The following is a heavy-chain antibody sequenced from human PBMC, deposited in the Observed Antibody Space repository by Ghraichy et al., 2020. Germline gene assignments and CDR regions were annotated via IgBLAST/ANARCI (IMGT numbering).Heavy chain of an antibody. CDR1: GFSLSTSGVG. J-gene: IGHJ4*02. V-gene: IGHV2-5*01. CDR3: AHIILLLARPEGFYFDY. Sequence: SGPTLVKPTQTLTLTCTFSGFSLSTSGVGVGWIRQPPGKALEWLALIYWNDDKRYSPSLKSRLTITKDTSKNQVVLTMTNMDPVDTATYYCAHIILLLARPEGFYFDYWGQGTLVTVSS. CDR2: IYWNDDK. D-gene: IGHD6-6*01.